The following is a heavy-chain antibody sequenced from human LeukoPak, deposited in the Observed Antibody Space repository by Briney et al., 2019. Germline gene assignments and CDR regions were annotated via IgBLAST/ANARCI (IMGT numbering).Heavy chain of an antibody. CDR3: ASYCSSTSCYGYAFDT. CDR1: GYTFTSYD. Sequence: ASVKVSCKASGYTFTSYDINWVRQATGQGLEWMGWMNPNSGNTGYAQKFQGRVTITRNTSISTAYMELSSLRSEDTAVYYCASYCSSTSCYGYAFDTWGQGTMVTVSS. CDR2: MNPNSGNT. V-gene: IGHV1-8*03. D-gene: IGHD2-2*01. J-gene: IGHJ3*02.